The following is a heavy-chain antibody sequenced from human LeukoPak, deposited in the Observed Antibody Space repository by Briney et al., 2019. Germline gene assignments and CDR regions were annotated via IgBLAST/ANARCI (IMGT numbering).Heavy chain of an antibody. CDR3: VKDSSSSWFGGDSK. CDR1: GFTFSSYW. V-gene: IGHV3-7*01. D-gene: IGHD6-13*01. Sequence: GGSLRLSCAASGFTFSSYWMSWVRQAPGKGLEWVANIKQDGSEKYYVDSVKGRFTISRDNAKNSLYLQMNSLRAEDTAVYYCVKDSSSSWFGGDSKWGQGTLVTVSS. CDR2: IKQDGSEK. J-gene: IGHJ4*02.